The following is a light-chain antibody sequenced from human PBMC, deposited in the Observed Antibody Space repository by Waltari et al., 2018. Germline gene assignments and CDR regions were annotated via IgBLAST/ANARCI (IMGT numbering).Light chain of an antibody. J-gene: IGKJ2*01. CDR1: ETVGDN. Sequence: EILLTQSPATLSVSPGESATLSCRANETVGDNLAWYQQKFGQAPGLLIYAASTRASRVPARVSGSGAATDVTLTIGSLQAEDFAVYFWQQYQKWDTVGQGTKLEI. V-gene: IGKV3-15*01. CDR2: AAS. CDR3: QQYQKWDT.